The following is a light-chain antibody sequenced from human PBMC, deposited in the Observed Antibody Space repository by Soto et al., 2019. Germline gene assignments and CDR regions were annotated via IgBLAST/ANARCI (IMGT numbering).Light chain of an antibody. Sequence: QSALTQPPSASGSPGQSVAISCTGTSSDIGAYKFVSWYQQHPGKAPKLIIYEVSIRPSGVPDLFSGSKSGNTASLTVSGLLAEDEADYYCSLYAGTNSVVFGGGTKLTVL. CDR2: EVS. CDR3: SLYAGTNSVV. J-gene: IGLJ2*01. CDR1: SSDIGAYKF. V-gene: IGLV2-8*01.